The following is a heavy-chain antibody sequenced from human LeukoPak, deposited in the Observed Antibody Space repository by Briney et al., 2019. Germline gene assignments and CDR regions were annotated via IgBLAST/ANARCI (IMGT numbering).Heavy chain of an antibody. CDR2: ISGYNGDT. CDR3: AREGLGELTLDY. D-gene: IGHD3-16*01. J-gene: IGHJ4*02. Sequence: GASVKVSCKVSGYTFTDYGITWVRQAPGQGLEWMGWISGYNGDTKYAQKFQGRVTMTTDTSTSTAYMELRSLRSDDTAVYYCAREGLGELTLDYWGQGTLVTVSS. CDR1: GYTFTDYG. V-gene: IGHV1-18*01.